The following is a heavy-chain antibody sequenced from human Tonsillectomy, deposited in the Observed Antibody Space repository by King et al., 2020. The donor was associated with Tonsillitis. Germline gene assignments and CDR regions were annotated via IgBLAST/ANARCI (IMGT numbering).Heavy chain of an antibody. J-gene: IGHJ4*02. D-gene: IGHD2-21*01. CDR1: GYAFTRSF. CDR3: VNNPICDFRSTLSPGPLDY. V-gene: IGHV1-46*01. Sequence: QLVQSGAEVKKPGASVKVSCKASGYAFTRSFVHWVRQAPGQGLEWMGIINPTVGSTNYAQKFQGRVTMTRDISTSTVYMEMSSLRSEDTAVYYCVNNPICDFRSTLSPGPLDYWGQGTLVTVSA. CDR2: INPTVGST.